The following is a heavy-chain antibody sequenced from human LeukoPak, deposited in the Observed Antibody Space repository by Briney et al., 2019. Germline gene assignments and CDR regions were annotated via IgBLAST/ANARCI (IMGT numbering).Heavy chain of an antibody. Sequence: PSETLSLTCTVSGGSISSYYWGWIRQPPGKGLEWIGSIYYSGSTYYNPSLKNRVTISVDTSKNQFSLKLSSVTAADTAVYYCARGQGYDFWSGYLYYFDYWGQGTLVTVSS. D-gene: IGHD3-3*01. CDR3: ARGQGYDFWSGYLYYFDY. CDR2: IYYSGST. J-gene: IGHJ4*02. CDR1: GGSISSYY. V-gene: IGHV4-39*01.